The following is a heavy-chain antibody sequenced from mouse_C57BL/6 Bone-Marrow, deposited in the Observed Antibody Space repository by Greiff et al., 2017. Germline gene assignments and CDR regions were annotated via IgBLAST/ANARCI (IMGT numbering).Heavy chain of an antibody. V-gene: IGHV1-69*01. CDR1: GYTFTSYW. J-gene: IGHJ3*01. Sequence: QVQLQQPGAELVMPGASVKLSCTASGYTFTSYWMHWVQQRPGQGLEWIGEIDPSGSYTNYHQKLQGRSTITVDKTSSTDYMQLSSLTSEDSAVYYGAIDCYDVSYFAYWGRGTVITVSA. CDR2: IDPSGSYT. CDR3: AIDCYDVSYFAY. D-gene: IGHD2-12*01.